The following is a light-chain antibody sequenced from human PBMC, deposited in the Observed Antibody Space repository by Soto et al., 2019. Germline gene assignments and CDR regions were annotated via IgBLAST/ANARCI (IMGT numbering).Light chain of an antibody. V-gene: IGKV3-15*01. CDR1: QTVSNN. Sequence: EIVMTQSPATLSMSPGERVSISCRASQTVSNNLAWYQQKPGQAPRLLIYGASTRAIGVAARFSGSGSGTEFTLTITSLQSEDCAVYYCQQYHKWPPFTFGGGTVVEIK. CDR3: QQYHKWPPFT. CDR2: GAS. J-gene: IGKJ4*01.